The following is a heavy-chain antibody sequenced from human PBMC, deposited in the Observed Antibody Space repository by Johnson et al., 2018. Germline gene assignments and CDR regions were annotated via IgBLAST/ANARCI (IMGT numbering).Heavy chain of an antibody. Sequence: VQLVQSGGGVVRPGGSLRLSCAASGFTFDDYGMSWVRQAPGTGLEWVSAINWNGGGTGYADSVKGRFTISRDNAKNSLYLQMNSLRAEDTALYHCARERGSGSNNRYFHPWGQGTLVTVPS. D-gene: IGHD1-26*01. CDR2: INWNGGGT. J-gene: IGHJ1*01. V-gene: IGHV3-20*01. CDR1: GFTFDDYG. CDR3: ARERGSGSNNRYFHP.